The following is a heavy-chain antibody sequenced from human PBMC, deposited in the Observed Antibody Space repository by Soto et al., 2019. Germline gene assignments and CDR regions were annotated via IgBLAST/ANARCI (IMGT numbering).Heavy chain of an antibody. CDR1: GFTFSGSA. V-gene: IGHV3-73*01. Sequence: GGSLRLSCAASGFTFSGSAMHWVRQASGKGLEWVGRIRSKANSYATAYAASVKGRFTISRDDSKNTAYLQMNSLKTEDTAVYYCTSLQVEYSSSTPPRRSEYWGQGTLVTVSS. D-gene: IGHD6-6*01. CDR3: TSLQVEYSSSTPPRRSEY. J-gene: IGHJ4*02. CDR2: IRSKANSYAT.